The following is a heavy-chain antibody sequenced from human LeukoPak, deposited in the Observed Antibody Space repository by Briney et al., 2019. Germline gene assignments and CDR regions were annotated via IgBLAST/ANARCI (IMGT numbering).Heavy chain of an antibody. D-gene: IGHD3-10*01. Sequence: SETLSLTCTVSGGSITSSNWWTWVRQPPGKGLDGFAEIYHSGSTNYNPSLESRVTISVDKSKNQLSLKLSYVTAADTAVDYCAARDRTYYYYAFDFWGQRQWSPSLQ. J-gene: IGHJ3*01. CDR2: IYHSGST. V-gene: IGHV4-4*02. CDR1: GGSITSSNW. CDR3: AARDRTYYYYAFDF.